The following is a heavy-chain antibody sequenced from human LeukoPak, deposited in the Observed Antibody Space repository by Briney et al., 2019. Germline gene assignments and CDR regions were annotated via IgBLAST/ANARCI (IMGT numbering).Heavy chain of an antibody. Sequence: PGGSLRLSCAASGFTFSSYAMHWVRQAPGKGLEWVAVISYDGSNKYYADSVKGRFTISRDNSKNTLYLQMNSLRAEDTAVYYCASYDSSGYYYYYYGLHVWGQGTTVTVSS. D-gene: IGHD3-22*01. CDR1: GFTFSSYA. CDR3: ASYDSSGYYYYYYGLHV. CDR2: ISYDGSNK. V-gene: IGHV3-30-3*01. J-gene: IGHJ6*02.